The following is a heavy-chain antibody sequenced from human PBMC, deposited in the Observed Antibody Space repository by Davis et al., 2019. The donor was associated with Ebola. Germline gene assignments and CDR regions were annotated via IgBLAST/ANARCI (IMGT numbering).Heavy chain of an antibody. CDR1: GYSFSSFD. Sequence: ASVKVSCKASGYSFSSFDINWVRQATGQGLEWMGWMNPNSGNTGYAQKFQGRVTMTRNTSISTAYMELSSLRSEDTAVYYCARWARLYYYYGMDVWGQGTTVTVSS. CDR2: MNPNSGNT. J-gene: IGHJ6*02. D-gene: IGHD6-6*01. CDR3: ARWARLYYYYGMDV. V-gene: IGHV1-8*01.